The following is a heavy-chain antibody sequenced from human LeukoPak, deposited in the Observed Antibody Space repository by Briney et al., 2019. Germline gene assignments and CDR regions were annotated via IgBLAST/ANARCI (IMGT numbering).Heavy chain of an antibody. CDR3: ARGLDKRGYYFDY. V-gene: IGHV4-59*01. CDR2: IYYSGST. Sequence: SETLSLTCTVSGGSISSYYWSWIRQPPGKGLEWIGYIYYSGSTDYNLSLKSRVTISVDTSKYQFSLRLNSVTAADTAVYYCARGLDKRGYYFDYWGQGALVTVSS. J-gene: IGHJ4*02. D-gene: IGHD6-19*01. CDR1: GGSISSYY.